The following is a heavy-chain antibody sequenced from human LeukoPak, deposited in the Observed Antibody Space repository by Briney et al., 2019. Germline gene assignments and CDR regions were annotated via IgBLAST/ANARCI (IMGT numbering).Heavy chain of an antibody. V-gene: IGHV3-74*01. Sequence: GGSLRLSCAASGFSFSSYWMHWVRQAPGKGLVWVSRIYSDGSSTNYADSVKGRFTISRDNAKNTLYLQMNSLRAEDTAVYYCARDRSSLGLWFGELRNWGQGTLVTVSS. CDR1: GFSFSSYW. D-gene: IGHD3-10*01. J-gene: IGHJ4*02. CDR3: ARDRSSLGLWFGELRN. CDR2: IYSDGSST.